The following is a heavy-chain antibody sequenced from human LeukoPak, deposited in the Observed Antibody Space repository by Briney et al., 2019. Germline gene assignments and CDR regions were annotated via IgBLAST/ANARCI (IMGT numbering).Heavy chain of an antibody. D-gene: IGHD4-17*01. Sequence: PGGSLRLSCAASGFTFSSYEMNWVRQAPGKGLEWVSYISSSCSTIYYADSVKGRFTISRDNAKNSLYLQMNSLRAEDTAVYYCARVLRHGDYADAFDIWGQGTMVTVSS. CDR3: ARVLRHGDYADAFDI. CDR1: GFTFSSYE. CDR2: ISSSCSTI. J-gene: IGHJ3*02. V-gene: IGHV3-48*03.